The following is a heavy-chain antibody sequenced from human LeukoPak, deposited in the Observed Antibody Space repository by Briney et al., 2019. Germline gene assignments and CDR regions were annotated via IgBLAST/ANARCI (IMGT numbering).Heavy chain of an antibody. CDR3: ARGYSIFGVVPYYYYYYMDV. J-gene: IGHJ6*03. Sequence: ASVKVSCKASGYTFTSYYMHWVRQAPGQGLEWMGIINPSGGSTTYAQKFQGRVTMTRDTSTTTVYMELCSLRSEDTAVYYCARGYSIFGVVPYYYYYYMDVWGKGTTVSVSS. CDR1: GYTFTSYY. D-gene: IGHD3-3*01. CDR2: INPSGGST. V-gene: IGHV1-46*01.